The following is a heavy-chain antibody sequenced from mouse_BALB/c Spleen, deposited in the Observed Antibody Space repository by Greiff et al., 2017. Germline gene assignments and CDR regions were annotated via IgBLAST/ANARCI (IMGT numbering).Heavy chain of an antibody. CDR2: INSDGGST. CDR1: EYEFPSHD. D-gene: IGHD2-4*01. Sequence: EVQRVESGGGLVQPGESLKLSCESNEYEFPSHDMSWVRKTPEKRLELVAAINSDGGSTYYPDTMERRFIISRDNTKKTLYLQMSSLRSEDTALYYCARHVITTKKVVPWFAYWGQGTLVTVSA. J-gene: IGHJ3*01. V-gene: IGHV5-2*01. CDR3: ARHVITTKKVVPWFAY.